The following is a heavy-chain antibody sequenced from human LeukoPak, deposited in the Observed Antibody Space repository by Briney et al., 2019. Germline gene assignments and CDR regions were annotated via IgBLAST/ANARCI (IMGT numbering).Heavy chain of an antibody. CDR3: ARDRGSGWYDYFDY. D-gene: IGHD6-19*01. J-gene: IGHJ4*02. CDR2: IKQDGSEK. V-gene: IGHV3-7*01. Sequence: GGSVRLSCAASGFTFSSYWMSWVRQAPGKGLEWVANIKQDGSEKYYVDSVKGRFTISRDNAKNSLYLQMNSLRAEDTAVYYCARDRGSGWYDYFDYWGQGTLVTVSS. CDR1: GFTFSSYW.